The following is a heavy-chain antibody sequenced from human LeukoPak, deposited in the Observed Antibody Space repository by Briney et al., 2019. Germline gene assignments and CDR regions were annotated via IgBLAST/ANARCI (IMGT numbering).Heavy chain of an antibody. D-gene: IGHD3-16*01. J-gene: IGHJ4*02. V-gene: IGHV4-39*07. CDR3: ATSPPMMITFGGAGDYFDY. Sequence: SSETLSLTCTVSGGSISSSSYYWGWIRQPPGKGLEWIGRIYTSGSTNYNPSLKGRVTLSVDTSKNQFSLKLSSVTAADTAVYYCATSPPMMITFGGAGDYFDYWGQGTLVTVSS. CDR1: GGSISSSSYY. CDR2: IYTSGST.